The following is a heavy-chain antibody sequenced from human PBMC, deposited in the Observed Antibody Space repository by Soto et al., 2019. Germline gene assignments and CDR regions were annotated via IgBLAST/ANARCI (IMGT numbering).Heavy chain of an antibody. CDR2: IGTAGDT. D-gene: IGHD3-22*01. Sequence: GGSLRLSCAASGFTFSSYDMHWVRQATGKGLEWVSAIGTAGDTYYPGSVKGRFTISRENAKNSLYLQMNSLRAEDTAVYYCARVRYYYDSSGYSYYFDYWGQGTLVTVSS. J-gene: IGHJ4*02. V-gene: IGHV3-13*01. CDR1: GFTFSSYD. CDR3: ARVRYYYDSSGYSYYFDY.